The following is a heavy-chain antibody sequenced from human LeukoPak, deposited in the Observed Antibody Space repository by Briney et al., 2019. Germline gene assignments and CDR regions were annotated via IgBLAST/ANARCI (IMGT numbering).Heavy chain of an antibody. J-gene: IGHJ3*02. Sequence: SETLSLTCTVSGGSISTYYWSWIRQSPGKGLQWLGYIYHSGTTTYNPSLKSRVTISLGTTKNQISLNVSSVTAADTAVYFCARDRGDGYNSGAFDIWGQGTMVTVSS. D-gene: IGHD5-24*01. CDR2: IYHSGTT. CDR1: GGSISTYY. V-gene: IGHV4-59*01. CDR3: ARDRGDGYNSGAFDI.